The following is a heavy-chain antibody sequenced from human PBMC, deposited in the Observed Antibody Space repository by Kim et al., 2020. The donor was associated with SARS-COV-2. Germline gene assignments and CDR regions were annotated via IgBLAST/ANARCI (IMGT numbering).Heavy chain of an antibody. J-gene: IGHJ5*02. CDR3: AKDREPQRPDWFDP. V-gene: IGHV3-23*01. Sequence: AGSGKGRFTISRDKSKNTRYLQMNSLRAEDTAVYYCAKDREPQRPDWFDPWGQGTLVTVSS. D-gene: IGHD6-25*01.